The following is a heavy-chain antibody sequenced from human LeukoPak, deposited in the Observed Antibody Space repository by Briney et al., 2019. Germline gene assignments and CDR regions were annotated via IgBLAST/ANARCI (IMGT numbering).Heavy chain of an antibody. J-gene: IGHJ4*02. Sequence: PSETLSLTCAVYGGSFSGYYWSWIRQPPGKGLEWIGEINHSGSTNYNPSLKSRVTISVDTSKNQFSLKLSSVTAADTAVYYCARVARDYDILTGYSSPGGKTDYWGQETLVTVSS. CDR1: GGSFSGYY. D-gene: IGHD3-9*01. CDR3: ARVARDYDILTGYSSPGGKTDY. V-gene: IGHV4-34*01. CDR2: INHSGST.